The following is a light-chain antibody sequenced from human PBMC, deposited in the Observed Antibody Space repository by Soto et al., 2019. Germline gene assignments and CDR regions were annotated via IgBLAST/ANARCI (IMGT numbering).Light chain of an antibody. CDR1: QSVSSY. CDR3: LQRSNLPLWT. V-gene: IGKV3-11*01. J-gene: IGKJ1*01. Sequence: EIVLTQSPATLSLSPGERATLSCRASQSVSSYLAWYQQKPGQAPRLLIYDASNRATGIPARFSGSVSGTDFTLNISSLEPADFAVYYCLQRSNLPLWTLGQGTKVDIK. CDR2: DAS.